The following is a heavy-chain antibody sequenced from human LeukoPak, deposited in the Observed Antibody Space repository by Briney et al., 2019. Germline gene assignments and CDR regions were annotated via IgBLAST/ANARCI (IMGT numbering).Heavy chain of an antibody. J-gene: IGHJ3*01. CDR2: MNPNSGNT. Sequence: GASVKVSCKASGGTFSSYATSWVRQAPGQGLEWMGWMNPNSGNTGYAQKFQGRVTMTRNTSISTAYMELSSLRSEDTAVYYCARGSYYYGSGFWGQGTMVTVSS. V-gene: IGHV1-8*02. CDR1: GGTFSSYA. CDR3: ARGSYYYGSGF. D-gene: IGHD3-10*01.